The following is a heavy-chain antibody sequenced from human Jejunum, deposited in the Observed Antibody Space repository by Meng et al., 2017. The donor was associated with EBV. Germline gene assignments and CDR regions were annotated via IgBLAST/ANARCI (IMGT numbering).Heavy chain of an antibody. CDR3: ARELGGRFNY. Sequence: QLTHIGAGVKASVPSVHLSCTSSRYIFTDCALHSLRQAPGQGPDWMTWINPGTGGTPFSHKFQGRVTIPSDPSASTVYMELSGLRSEDTAMYYCARELGGRFNYWGQGPLVTVSS. V-gene: IGHV1-3*01. CDR1: RYIFTDCA. CDR2: INPGTGGT. D-gene: IGHD1-26*01. J-gene: IGHJ4*01.